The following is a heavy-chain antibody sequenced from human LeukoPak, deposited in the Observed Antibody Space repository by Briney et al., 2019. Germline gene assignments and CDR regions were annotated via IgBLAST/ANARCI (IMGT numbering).Heavy chain of an antibody. CDR2: IYGSGST. J-gene: IGHJ5*02. CDR1: GDSLRRHS. CDR3: ARNVGWYTHDT. Sequence: SETLSLTGTVSGDSLRRHSWTWIRQPPGRGLEWMADIYGSGSTNYDPSLRSRVTISEDTSKNHFSLKLTSVTAADTAVYYCARNVGWYTHDTWGQGTLVTVSS. V-gene: IGHV4-59*08. D-gene: IGHD6-19*01.